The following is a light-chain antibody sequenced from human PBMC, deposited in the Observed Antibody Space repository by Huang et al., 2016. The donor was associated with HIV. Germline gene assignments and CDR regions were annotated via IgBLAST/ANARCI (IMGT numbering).Light chain of an antibody. CDR3: QQRTNWPPT. CDR2: DAS. CDR1: QSVSSY. J-gene: IGKJ4*01. Sequence: EIVLTQSPATLSLSPGETATLSCRASQSVSSYLAWYQQKPGQTPRLLIYDASNMATGIPARFSGSGSGTDFTLTISSLEPEDFALYYCQQRTNWPPTFGGGTKVEIK. V-gene: IGKV3-11*01.